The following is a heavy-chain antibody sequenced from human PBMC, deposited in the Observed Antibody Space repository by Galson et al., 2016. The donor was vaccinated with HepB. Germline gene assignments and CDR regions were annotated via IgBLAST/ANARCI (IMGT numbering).Heavy chain of an antibody. CDR2: TYHTGNT. J-gene: IGHJ6*02. CDR3: ARGPQCGEVTFYYGMDF. CDR1: GGSISSGGYP. D-gene: IGHD4-11*01. V-gene: IGHV4-31*03. Sequence: TLSLTCTVSGGSISSGGYPWNWIRQHPGKGLECLGYTYHTGNTYYNPSLKSRVSISVDTSKNQFSLKLSSVTAADTAVYYCARGPQCGEVTFYYGMDFWGQGATVTVSS.